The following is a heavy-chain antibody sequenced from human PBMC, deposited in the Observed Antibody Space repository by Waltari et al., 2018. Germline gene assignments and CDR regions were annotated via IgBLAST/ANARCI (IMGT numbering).Heavy chain of an antibody. V-gene: IGHV1-69*04. CDR2: IIPILGIA. Sequence: QVQLVQSGAEVKKPGSSVKVSCKAAGGTFSSDAISWVRQARGQGREWMGGIIPILGIATYAQKCQGTVTITADESTSTAYMELSSLRSEATAVYYCACAPPLDGYHHLGLFDYWGQGTLVTVSS. CDR1: GGTFSSDA. CDR3: ACAPPLDGYHHLGLFDY. D-gene: IGHD3-16*01. J-gene: IGHJ4*02.